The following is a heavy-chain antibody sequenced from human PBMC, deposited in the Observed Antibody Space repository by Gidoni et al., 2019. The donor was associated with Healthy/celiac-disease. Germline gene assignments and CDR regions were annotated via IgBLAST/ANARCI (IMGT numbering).Heavy chain of an antibody. D-gene: IGHD6-6*01. CDR1: GGTFSSYA. V-gene: IGHV1-69*09. J-gene: IGHJ6*02. Sequence: QVQLVQSGAEVKKPGSSVKVSCKASGGTFSSYAISWVRQAPGQGLEWMGRIIPILGIANYAQKFQGRVTITADKSTSTAYMELSSLRSEDTAVYYCARGGYSSSSPLPLNYYYYYGMDVWGQGTTVTVSS. CDR2: IIPILGIA. CDR3: ARGGYSSSSPLPLNYYYYYGMDV.